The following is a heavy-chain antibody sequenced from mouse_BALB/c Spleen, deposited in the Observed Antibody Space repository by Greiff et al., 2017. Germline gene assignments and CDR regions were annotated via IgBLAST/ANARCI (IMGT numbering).Heavy chain of an antibody. CDR1: GFNIKDTY. J-gene: IGHJ4*01. V-gene: IGHV14-3*02. Sequence: EVMLVESGAELVKPGASVKLSCTASGFNIKDTYMHWVKQRPEQGLEWIGRIDPANGNTKYDPKFQGKATITADTSSNTAYLQLSSLTSEDTAVYYCAREGGYNAMDYWGQGTSVTVSS. CDR2: IDPANGNT. CDR3: AREGGYNAMDY.